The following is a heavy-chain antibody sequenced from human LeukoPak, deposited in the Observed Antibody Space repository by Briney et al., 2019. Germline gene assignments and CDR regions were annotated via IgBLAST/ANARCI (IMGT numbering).Heavy chain of an antibody. V-gene: IGHV4-61*05. CDR1: GASISTSLYF. D-gene: IGHD2-8*01. Sequence: SETLSLTCTVSGASISTSLYFWGWLRQPPGKGLEWVGYVFYNGSTNYNPSLKSRVTISVDRSKNQFSLKLSSVTAADTAVYYCARLVMVDWYFDLWGRGTLVTVSS. CDR3: ARLVMVDWYFDL. CDR2: VFYNGST. J-gene: IGHJ2*01.